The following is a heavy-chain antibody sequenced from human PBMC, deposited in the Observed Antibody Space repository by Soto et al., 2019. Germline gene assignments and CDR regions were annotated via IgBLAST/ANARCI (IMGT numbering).Heavy chain of an antibody. D-gene: IGHD2-15*01. CDR1: GYTFTNYG. CDR2: ISAHNGNT. CDR3: ERDRDVGLGYGMDV. J-gene: IGHJ6*01. Sequence: QVQLVQSGAEMKKPCASVKVSFKASGYTFTNYGIGISWVRQAPGQGLERMGWISAHNGNTKNAQKLQGRVTMATDTSKSKDYMELRSLRSDDTAVYYCERDRDVGLGYGMDVWGQGTTVTVSS. V-gene: IGHV1-18*01.